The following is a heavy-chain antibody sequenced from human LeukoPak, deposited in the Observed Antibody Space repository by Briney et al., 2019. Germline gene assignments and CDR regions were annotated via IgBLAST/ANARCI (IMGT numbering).Heavy chain of an antibody. J-gene: IGHJ4*02. V-gene: IGHV4-59*01. CDR3: ARGRWSLDY. D-gene: IGHD2-15*01. Sequence: SETLSLTCTVSGGSISSYYWSWIRQPPGKGLEWIGYIYYSGSTCYNPSLKSRVTMSVDTCKNQFSLKLSSVTAADTAVYYCARGRWSLDYWGQGTLVTVSS. CDR2: IYYSGST. CDR1: GGSISSYY.